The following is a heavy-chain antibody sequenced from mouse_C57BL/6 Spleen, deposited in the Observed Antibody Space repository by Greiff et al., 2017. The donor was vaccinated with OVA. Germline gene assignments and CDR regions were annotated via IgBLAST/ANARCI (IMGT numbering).Heavy chain of an antibody. Sequence: VKVVESGPGLVAPSQSLSITCTVSGFSLTSYGVHWVRQPPGKGLEWLVVIWSDGSTTYNSALKSRLTIRKDNYKSQVFLKMNSLQTDDTAMYYCARHLWYFYAMDYWGQGTSVTVSS. CDR2: IWSDGST. D-gene: IGHD2-1*01. V-gene: IGHV2-6-1*01. J-gene: IGHJ4*01. CDR3: ARHLWYFYAMDY. CDR1: GFSLTSYG.